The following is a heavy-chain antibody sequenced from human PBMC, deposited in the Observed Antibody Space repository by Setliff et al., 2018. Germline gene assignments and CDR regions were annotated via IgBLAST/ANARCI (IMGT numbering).Heavy chain of an antibody. J-gene: IGHJ4*02. CDR3: ARDRLGNSGWFDFDF. CDR2: IRHDGTNE. CDR1: GFTPGMYG. V-gene: IGHV3-30*02. Sequence: GGSLRLSCAASGFTPGMYGVHWVRQAPGKGLEWLAYIRHDGTNENYADSVKGRFTISRDNSRNTLYLQMNSLGPEDTAVYYCARDRLGNSGWFDFDFWGQGTLVTVSS. D-gene: IGHD6-19*01.